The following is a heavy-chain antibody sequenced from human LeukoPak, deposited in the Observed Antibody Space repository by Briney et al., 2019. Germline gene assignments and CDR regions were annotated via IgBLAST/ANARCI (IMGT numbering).Heavy chain of an antibody. CDR1: GFTFTSSA. J-gene: IGHJ4*02. V-gene: IGHV1-58*02. Sequence: TSVKVSCKASGFTFTSSAMQWVRQARGQRLEWIGWIVVGSGNTNYAQKFQERVSITRDMSTSTAYMELSSLRSEDTAVYYCAAGVGAISRFDYWGQGTLVTVSS. CDR3: AAGVGAISRFDY. CDR2: IVVGSGNT. D-gene: IGHD1-26*01.